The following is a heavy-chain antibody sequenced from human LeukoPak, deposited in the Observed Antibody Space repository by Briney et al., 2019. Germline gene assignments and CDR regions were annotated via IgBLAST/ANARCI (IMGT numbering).Heavy chain of an antibody. CDR3: ARGVDTYLWFGGDYMDV. CDR2: MNPNSGNT. V-gene: IGHV1-8*03. Sequence: ASVKVSCKASGYTFTSYDINWVRQATGQGLEWMGWMNPNSGNTGYAQKFQGRVTITRNTSISTAYMELSSLRSEDTAVYYCARGVDTYLWFGGDYMDVWGKGSTVTVSS. CDR1: GYTFTSYD. J-gene: IGHJ6*03. D-gene: IGHD3-16*01.